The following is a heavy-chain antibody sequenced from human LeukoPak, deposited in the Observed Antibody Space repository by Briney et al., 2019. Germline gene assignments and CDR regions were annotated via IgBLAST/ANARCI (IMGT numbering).Heavy chain of an antibody. CDR1: GYTFTSYY. CDR3: ARDKDLYWSGSGTFDP. Sequence: ASVKVSCKASGYTFTSYYMHWVRQAPGQGLEWMGGIIPIFGTANYAQKFQGRVTITADKSTSTAYMELRSLRSDDTAVYYCARDKDLYWSGSGTFDPWGQGTLVTVSS. V-gene: IGHV1-69*06. J-gene: IGHJ5*02. D-gene: IGHD3-10*01. CDR2: IIPIFGTA.